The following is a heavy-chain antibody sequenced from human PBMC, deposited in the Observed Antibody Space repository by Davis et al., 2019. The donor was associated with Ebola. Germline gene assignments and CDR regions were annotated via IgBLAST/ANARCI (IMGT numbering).Heavy chain of an antibody. CDR2: IYYSGST. D-gene: IGHD3-3*01. CDR1: GGSISSGDYY. Sequence: PSETLSLTCTVSGGSISSGDYYWSWIRQPPGKGLEWIGYIYYSGSTYYNPSLKSRVTISVDTSKNQFSLKLSSVTAADTAVYYCARAEITIFGVVEYYMDVWGKGTTVTVSS. CDR3: ARAEITIFGVVEYYMDV. V-gene: IGHV4-30-4*01. J-gene: IGHJ6*03.